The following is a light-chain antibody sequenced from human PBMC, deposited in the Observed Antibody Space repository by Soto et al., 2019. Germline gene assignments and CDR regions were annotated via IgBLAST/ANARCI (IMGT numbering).Light chain of an antibody. V-gene: IGLV1-47*01. CDR1: ISNIGTNY. J-gene: IGLJ1*01. CDR3: AAWDDTVRSYV. Sequence: QSVLTQPPSVSGTPGQRVTISCSGGISNIGTNYVHWFQQLPGTAPKVLSNRDNQRPSGVPDRFSGSKSGTSASLAISGHRSEDEAEYYCAAWDDTVRSYVFGTGTKLTVL. CDR2: RDN.